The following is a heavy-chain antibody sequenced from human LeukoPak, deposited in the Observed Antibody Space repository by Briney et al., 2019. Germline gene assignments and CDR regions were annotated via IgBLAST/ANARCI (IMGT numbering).Heavy chain of an antibody. Sequence: GASVKVSCKASGGTFSSYAISWVRQAPGQGLEWMGGIIPIFGTANYAQKFQGRVTITTDESTSTAYMGLSSLRSEDTAVYYCARNSDVVFGVVTHYFDYWGQGTLVTVSS. CDR2: IIPIFGTA. V-gene: IGHV1-69*05. D-gene: IGHD3-3*01. J-gene: IGHJ4*02. CDR1: GGTFSSYA. CDR3: ARNSDVVFGVVTHYFDY.